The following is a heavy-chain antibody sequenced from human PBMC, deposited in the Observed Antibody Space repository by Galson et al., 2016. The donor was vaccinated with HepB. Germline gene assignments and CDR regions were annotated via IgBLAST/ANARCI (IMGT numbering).Heavy chain of an antibody. D-gene: IGHD6-13*01. CDR3: ARATPSAGTYYFDH. Sequence: CNPSLKSRVTMSRDTSKNQFSLQVNSVTAADTAVYYCARATPSAGTYYFDHWGQGILVTVSS. V-gene: IGHV4-30-2*04. J-gene: IGHJ4*02.